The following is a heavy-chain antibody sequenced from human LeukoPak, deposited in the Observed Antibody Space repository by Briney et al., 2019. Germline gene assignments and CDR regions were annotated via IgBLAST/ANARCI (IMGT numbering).Heavy chain of an antibody. J-gene: IGHJ5*02. V-gene: IGHV3-30*18. CDR3: AKSGNIVVVVAATGGWFDP. Sequence: GGSLRLSCAASGFTFSSYGMHWVRQAPGKGLEWVAVISYDGSNKYYADSVKGRFTISRDSSKNTLYLQMNSLRAEDTAVYYCAKSGNIVVVVAATGGWFDPWGQGTLVTVSS. D-gene: IGHD2-15*01. CDR1: GFTFSSYG. CDR2: ISYDGSNK.